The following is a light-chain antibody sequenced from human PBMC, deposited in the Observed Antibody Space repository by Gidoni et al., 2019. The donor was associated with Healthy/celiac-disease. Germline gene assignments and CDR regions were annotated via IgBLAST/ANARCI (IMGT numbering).Light chain of an antibody. Sequence: IVLTQSPVTLSLSPGERATLSCRASQSVSSSYLAWYQQKPGQAPRLLIYGASSRATGIPDRFSGSGSGTDFTLTISRLEPEDFAVYYCQQYGSSPPYTFXXXTKLEIK. CDR1: QSVSSSY. CDR2: GAS. J-gene: IGKJ2*01. CDR3: QQYGSSPPYT. V-gene: IGKV3-20*01.